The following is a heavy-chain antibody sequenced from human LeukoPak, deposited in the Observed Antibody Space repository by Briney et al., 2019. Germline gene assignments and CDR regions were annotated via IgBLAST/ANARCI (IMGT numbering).Heavy chain of an antibody. V-gene: IGHV3-23*01. CDR3: AKDLSSGGGYD. CDR2: LSGSGAGT. J-gene: IGHJ4*02. Sequence: GGSLRLSCAASGFTFSDYALGWVRQAPGRGLEWVATLSGSGAGTYYSDSVQGRFTISRDNSKNTLYLQMNRLRPEDTAVYYCAKDLSSGGGYDWGQGTLVTVSS. CDR1: GFTFSDYA. D-gene: IGHD3-16*01.